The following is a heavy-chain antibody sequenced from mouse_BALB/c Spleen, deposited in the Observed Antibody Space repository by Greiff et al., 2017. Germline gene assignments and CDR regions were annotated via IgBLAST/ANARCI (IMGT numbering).Heavy chain of an antibody. CDR2: ISNGGGST. CDR3: ARRYYGSSWYFDV. CDR1: GFTFSSYT. J-gene: IGHJ1*01. D-gene: IGHD1-1*01. Sequence: DVHLVESGGGLVQPGGSLKLSCAASGFTFSSYTMSWVRQTPEKRLEWVAYISNGGGSTYYPDTVKGRFTISRDNAKNTLYLQMSSLKSEDTAMYYCARRYYGSSWYFDVWGAGTTVTVSS. V-gene: IGHV5-12-2*01.